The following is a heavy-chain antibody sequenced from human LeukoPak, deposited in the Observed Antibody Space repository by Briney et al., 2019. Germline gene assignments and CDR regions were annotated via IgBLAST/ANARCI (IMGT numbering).Heavy chain of an antibody. Sequence: GGSLRLSCAASGFTFSNYWMSWVRQAPGKGLEWASSISSSSSYIYYADSVKGRFTISRDNAKNSLYLQMNSLRAEDTAVYYCAAGGGFGELLGGDYWGQGTLVTVSS. D-gene: IGHD3-10*01. CDR1: GFTFSNYW. CDR2: ISSSSSYI. J-gene: IGHJ4*02. V-gene: IGHV3-21*01. CDR3: AAGGGFGELLGGDY.